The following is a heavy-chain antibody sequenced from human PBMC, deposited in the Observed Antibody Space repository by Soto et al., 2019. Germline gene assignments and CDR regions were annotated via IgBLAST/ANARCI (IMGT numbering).Heavy chain of an antibody. D-gene: IGHD3-10*01. Sequence: GDPPRFSGEDSAFAFSSYSTNWVRLAPGKGLECVSSISGSGAYIYYADSVKGRFTISRDNAQKSLYLQMNSLRAEDTAVYYCARDSYGTGSYSVSWGQGTLVTVSS. J-gene: IGHJ5*02. CDR3: ARDSYGTGSYSVS. CDR2: ISGSGAYI. CDR1: AFAFSSYS. V-gene: IGHV3-21*01.